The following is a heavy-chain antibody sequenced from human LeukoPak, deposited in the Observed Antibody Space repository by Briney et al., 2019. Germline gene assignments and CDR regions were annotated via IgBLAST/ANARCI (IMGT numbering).Heavy chain of an antibody. CDR3: ARDRGWQSFDY. V-gene: IGHV3-7*01. Sequence: GGSLRLSCAASGFTFSTYWMTWVRQFPGKGLDRGANIKLDGSDKYYVDSVKGRFTISRDNAKNSLYLQMNSLRAEDTAVYYCARDRGWQSFDYWGQGTLVTVSS. J-gene: IGHJ4*02. CDR2: IKLDGSDK. D-gene: IGHD3-10*01. CDR1: GFTFSTYW.